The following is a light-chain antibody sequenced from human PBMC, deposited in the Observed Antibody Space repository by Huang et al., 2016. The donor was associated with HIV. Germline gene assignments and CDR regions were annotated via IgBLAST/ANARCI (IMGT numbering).Light chain of an antibody. CDR2: GAS. CDR1: QSISSDY. Sequence: EIVLTQSPGTLSLSPGERATLSCRASQSISSDYLAWYQQKPGQAPRLLIYGASSRATGIPDRVSGVGSGTDFTLTISRLEPADFAVYYCQQYGSSIFTFGPGTKVDIK. J-gene: IGKJ3*01. V-gene: IGKV3-20*01. CDR3: QQYGSSIFT.